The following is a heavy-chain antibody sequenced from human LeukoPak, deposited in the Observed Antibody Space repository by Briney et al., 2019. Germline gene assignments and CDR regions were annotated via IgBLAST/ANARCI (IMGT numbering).Heavy chain of an antibody. Sequence: PSETLSLTCAVYGGSFSGYYWSWIRQPPGKGLEWIGEINHSGSTNYNPSLKSRVTISVDTSKNQFSLKLSSVTAADTAVYYCAVPGGVGAGSGYWGQGTLVTVSS. CDR2: INHSGST. CDR3: AVPGGVGAGSGY. J-gene: IGHJ4*02. CDR1: GGSFSGYY. V-gene: IGHV4-34*01. D-gene: IGHD1-26*01.